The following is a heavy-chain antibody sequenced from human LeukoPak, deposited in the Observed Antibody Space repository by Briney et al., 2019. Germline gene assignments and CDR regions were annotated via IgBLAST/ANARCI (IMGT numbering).Heavy chain of an antibody. CDR1: GGTFSSYA. V-gene: IGHV1-69*04. J-gene: IGHJ4*02. Sequence: ASVKVSCKASGGTFSSYAISWVRQAPGQGLEWMGRIIPILGIAIYAQKFQGRVTMTEDTSTDTAYMELSSLRSEDTAVYYCATAPYSSGWYDYWGQGTLVTVSS. D-gene: IGHD6-19*01. CDR3: ATAPYSSGWYDY. CDR2: IIPILGIA.